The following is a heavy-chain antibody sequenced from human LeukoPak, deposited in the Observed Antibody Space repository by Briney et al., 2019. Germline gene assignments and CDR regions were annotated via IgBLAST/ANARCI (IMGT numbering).Heavy chain of an antibody. D-gene: IGHD3-10*01. V-gene: IGHV4-61*02. J-gene: IGHJ4*02. CDR3: ARGLYYYGSGSWWDY. Sequence: SQTLSLTCTVSGGSISSGSYYWSWIRQPAGKGLEWIGRIYTSGSTNYNPSLKSRVTISVDTSENQFSLKLSSVTAADTAVYYCARGLYYYGSGSWWDYWGQGTLVTVSS. CDR2: IYTSGST. CDR1: GGSISSGSYY.